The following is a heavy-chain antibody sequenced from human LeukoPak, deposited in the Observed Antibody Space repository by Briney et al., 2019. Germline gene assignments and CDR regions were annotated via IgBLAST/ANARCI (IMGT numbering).Heavy chain of an antibody. J-gene: IGHJ2*01. V-gene: IGHV1-18*01. CDR1: GYTFTSYG. Sequence: ASVKVSCKASGYTFTSYGISWVRQAPGQGLEWVGWISAYNGNTNYAQKLQGRVTMTTDTSTSTAYMELRSLRSDDTAVYYCAREYSSGLWWYFDLWGRGTLVTVSS. CDR3: AREYSSGLWWYFDL. CDR2: ISAYNGNT. D-gene: IGHD6-19*01.